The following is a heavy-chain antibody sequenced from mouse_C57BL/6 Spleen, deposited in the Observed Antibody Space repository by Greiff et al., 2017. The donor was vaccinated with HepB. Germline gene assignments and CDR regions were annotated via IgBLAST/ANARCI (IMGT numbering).Heavy chain of an antibody. Sequence: EVQLQQSGPELVKPGASVKISCKASGYTFTDYYMNWVKQSHGKSLKWIGDINPNNGGTSYNQKFKGKATLTVDKSSSTAYMELRSLTSEDSAVYYCARERTTVVDYYAMDYWGQGTSVTVSS. J-gene: IGHJ4*01. V-gene: IGHV1-26*01. CDR3: ARERTTVVDYYAMDY. CDR1: GYTFTDYY. CDR2: INPNNGGT. D-gene: IGHD1-1*01.